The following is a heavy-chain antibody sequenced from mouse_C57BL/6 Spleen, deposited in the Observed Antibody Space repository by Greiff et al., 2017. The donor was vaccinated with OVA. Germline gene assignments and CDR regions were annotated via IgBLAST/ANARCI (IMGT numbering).Heavy chain of an antibody. CDR1: GYTFTSYW. CDR3: ARDPPDFDD. CDR2: IHPNSGST. Sequence: VQLQQSGAELVKPGPSVKLSCKASGYTFTSYWMHWVKQRPGQGLEWIGMIHPNSGSTNYNEKFKSKATLTVDKSSSTAYMQLSSLTSEDSAVXYCARDPPDFDDWGTGTTVTVSS. J-gene: IGHJ1*03. V-gene: IGHV1-64*01.